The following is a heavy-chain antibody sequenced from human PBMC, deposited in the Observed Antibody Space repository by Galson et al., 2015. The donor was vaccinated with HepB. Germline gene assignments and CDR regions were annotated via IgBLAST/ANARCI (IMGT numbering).Heavy chain of an antibody. CDR2: ISYDGSNK. D-gene: IGHD6-19*01. Sequence: SLRLSCAASGFTFSISAMHWVRQAPGKGLGWVAVISYDGSNKYYADSVKGRFTISRDNSKNTLYLQMNSLRAEDTAVYYCARDRVAVPGRDAYFDYWGQGTLVTVSS. CDR1: GFTFSISA. J-gene: IGHJ4*02. V-gene: IGHV3-30-3*01. CDR3: ARDRVAVPGRDAYFDY.